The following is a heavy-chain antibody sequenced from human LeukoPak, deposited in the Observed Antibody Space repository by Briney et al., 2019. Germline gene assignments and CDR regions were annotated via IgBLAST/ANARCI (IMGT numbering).Heavy chain of an antibody. CDR2: FDPEDGET. CDR3: ATDVPGIGRGRGFDP. Sequence: ASVKVSCKASGGTFSSYAISWVRQAPGQGLEWMGGFDPEDGETIYAQKFQGRVTMTEDTSTDTAYMELSSLRSEDTAVYYCATDVPGIGRGRGFDPWGQGTLVTVSS. CDR1: GGTFSSYA. V-gene: IGHV1-24*01. D-gene: IGHD6-13*01. J-gene: IGHJ5*02.